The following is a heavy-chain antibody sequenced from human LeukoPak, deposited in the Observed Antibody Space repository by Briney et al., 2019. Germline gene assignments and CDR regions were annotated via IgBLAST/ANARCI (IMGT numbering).Heavy chain of an antibody. Sequence: GGSLRLSCAASGFTFSSYWMHWVRRAPGKGLVWVSRINSDVSSTNYADSVKGRFTISRDNAKNTLYLQMNSLRAEDTAVYYCVRDSGNYYFDYWGQGTLVTVSS. J-gene: IGHJ4*02. V-gene: IGHV3-74*01. D-gene: IGHD1-26*01. CDR2: INSDVSST. CDR1: GFTFSSYW. CDR3: VRDSGNYYFDY.